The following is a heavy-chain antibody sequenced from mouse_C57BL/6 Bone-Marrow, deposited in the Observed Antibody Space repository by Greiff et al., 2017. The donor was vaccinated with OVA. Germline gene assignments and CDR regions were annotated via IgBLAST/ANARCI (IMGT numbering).Heavy chain of an antibody. Sequence: VQLQQPGAELVMPGASVKLSCKASGYTFTSYWMHWVKQRPGQGLEWIGEIDPSDSYTNYNQKFKGKSTLTVDKSSSTAYMQLSSLTSEDSAVYYCAREGYYSNFYFDYWGQGTTPTVSS. J-gene: IGHJ2*01. CDR2: IDPSDSYT. V-gene: IGHV1-69*01. CDR1: GYTFTSYW. D-gene: IGHD2-5*01. CDR3: AREGYYSNFYFDY.